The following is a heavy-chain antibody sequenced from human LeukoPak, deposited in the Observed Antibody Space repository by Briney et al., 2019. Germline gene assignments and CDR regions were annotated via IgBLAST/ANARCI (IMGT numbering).Heavy chain of an antibody. Sequence: PSETLSHTCTVSGGSISSYYWSWIRQPPGKGLEWIGYIYYSGSTNYNPSLKSRVTISVDTSKNQFSLKLSSVTAADTAVYYCASSIAAAGSFDYWGQGTLVTVSS. CDR2: IYYSGST. J-gene: IGHJ4*02. D-gene: IGHD6-13*01. CDR3: ASSIAAAGSFDY. CDR1: GGSISSYY. V-gene: IGHV4-59*01.